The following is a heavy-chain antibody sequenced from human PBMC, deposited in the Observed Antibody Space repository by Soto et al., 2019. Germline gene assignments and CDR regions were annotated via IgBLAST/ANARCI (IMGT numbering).Heavy chain of an antibody. J-gene: IGHJ6*02. Sequence: GGSLRLSCAASGFTFSSYAMSWVRQAPGKGLEWVAVIWYDGSNKYYADSVKGRFTISRDNSKNTLYLQMNSLRAEDTAVYYCAREPARPFYYPGMDVCGEGTTVTVSS. D-gene: IGHD6-6*01. CDR2: IWYDGSNK. CDR1: GFTFSSYA. V-gene: IGHV3-33*08. CDR3: AREPARPFYYPGMDV.